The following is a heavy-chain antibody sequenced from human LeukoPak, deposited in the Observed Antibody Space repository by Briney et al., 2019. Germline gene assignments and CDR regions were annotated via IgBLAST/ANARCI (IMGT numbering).Heavy chain of an antibody. CDR1: GFTFSTYW. CDR2: INTDGSTT. J-gene: IGHJ3*02. V-gene: IGHV3-74*01. D-gene: IGHD6-13*01. Sequence: GGSLRLSCAASGFTFSTYWMHWVRQTPGKGLVWVSRINTDGSTTDYADFVKGRFTISRDNAKNTLYLQMSSLRAEDAALYYCARDLGSLDAFDIWGQGTMVTVSS. CDR3: ARDLGSLDAFDI.